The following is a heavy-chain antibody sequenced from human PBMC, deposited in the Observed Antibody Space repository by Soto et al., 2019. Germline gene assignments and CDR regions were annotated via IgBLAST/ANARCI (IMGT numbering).Heavy chain of an antibody. CDR2: ISAYNGNT. CDR3: ARVEAEYDDYLLIDY. Sequence: ASVKVSCKASGYTFTSYGISWVRQAPGQGLEWMGWISAYNGNTNYAQKLQGRVTMTTDTSTSTAYMELRSLRSDDTAVYYCARVEAEYDDYLLIDYWGQGTLVTVSS. CDR1: GYTFTSYG. V-gene: IGHV1-18*01. D-gene: IGHD4-17*01. J-gene: IGHJ4*02.